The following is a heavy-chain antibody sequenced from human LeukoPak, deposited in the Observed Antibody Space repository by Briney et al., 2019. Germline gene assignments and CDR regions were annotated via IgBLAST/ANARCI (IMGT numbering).Heavy chain of an antibody. D-gene: IGHD6-13*01. CDR1: EFTFSSHG. V-gene: IGHV3-23*01. J-gene: IGHJ4*02. CDR3: AKGIFGGTYSSPMTYFDY. CDR2: ISGSGGST. Sequence: GGSLRLSCAASEFTFSSHGMSWVRQAPGKGLEWVSAISGSGGSTYYADSVKGRFTISRDNSKNTLYLQMNSLRAEDTAVYYCAKGIFGGTYSSPMTYFDYWGQGTLVTVSS.